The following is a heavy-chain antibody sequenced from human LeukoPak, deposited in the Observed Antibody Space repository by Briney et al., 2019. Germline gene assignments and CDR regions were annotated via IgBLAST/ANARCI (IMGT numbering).Heavy chain of an antibody. CDR1: GLTLSSYS. CDR2: ISSSSTHI. Sequence: GGSLRLSCAASGLTLSSYSMNWVRQAPGKGLEWVSYISSSSTHIYYADSVKGRFTISRDNARNSLYLQMNSLRAEDTAIYYCARSEHSSSSFDYWGQGTLVTVSS. V-gene: IGHV3-21*01. J-gene: IGHJ4*02. D-gene: IGHD6-6*01. CDR3: ARSEHSSSSFDY.